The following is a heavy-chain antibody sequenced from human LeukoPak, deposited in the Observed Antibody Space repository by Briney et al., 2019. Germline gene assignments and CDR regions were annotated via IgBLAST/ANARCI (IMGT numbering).Heavy chain of an antibody. CDR3: ARDLTDLVYYMDV. D-gene: IGHD2-8*02. CDR2: ISAYNGNT. CDR1: GYTFTSYG. J-gene: IGHJ6*03. Sequence: ASVKVSCKASGYTFTSYGISWVRQAPGQGLESMGWISAYNGNTNYAQKLQGRVTMTTDTSPSTAYMELRSLRSDDMSVYYCARDLTDLVYYMDVWGKGTTVTVSS. V-gene: IGHV1-18*03.